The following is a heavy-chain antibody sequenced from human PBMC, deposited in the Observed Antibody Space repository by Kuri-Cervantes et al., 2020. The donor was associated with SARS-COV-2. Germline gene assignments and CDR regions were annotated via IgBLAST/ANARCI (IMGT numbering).Heavy chain of an antibody. CDR3: ARQGGGFLEWSYYFDY. D-gene: IGHD3-3*01. CDR2: IYHSGST. J-gene: IGHJ4*02. V-gene: IGHV4-39*01. CDR1: GGSLSSDNHY. Sequence: SETLSLTCLVSGGSLSSDNHYWGWTRQPPGKGLEWIGSIYHSGSTYYNPSLKSRVTISVDTSKNQFSLKLSSVTAADTAVYYCARQGGGFLEWSYYFDYWGQGTLVTVSS.